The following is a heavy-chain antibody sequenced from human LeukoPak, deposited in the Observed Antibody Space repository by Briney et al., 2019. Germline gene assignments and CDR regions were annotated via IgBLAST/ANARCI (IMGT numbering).Heavy chain of an antibody. D-gene: IGHD6-19*01. CDR1: GFTFSSYA. CDR2: ISTSGIST. Sequence: PGGSLRLSCAGYGFTFSSYAMSWVRQAPGKGLEWVSGISTSGISTYYADSVKGRFTISRDNSKNTLYLQMNSLRAEDTAVYYCAKDLSYAGIAVAGDAFDIWGQGTMVTVSS. CDR3: AKDLSYAGIAVAGDAFDI. V-gene: IGHV3-23*01. J-gene: IGHJ3*02.